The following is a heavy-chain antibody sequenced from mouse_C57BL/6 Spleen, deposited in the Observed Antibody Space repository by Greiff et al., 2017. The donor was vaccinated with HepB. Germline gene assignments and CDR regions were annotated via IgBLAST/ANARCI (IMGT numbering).Heavy chain of an antibody. CDR1: GFNIKDDY. J-gene: IGHJ3*01. D-gene: IGHD2-4*01. CDR2: IDPENGDT. CDR3: TSTRLRRFAY. V-gene: IGHV14-4*01. Sequence: VQLQQSAAELVRPGASVKLSCTASGFNIKDDYMHWVKQRPEQGLEWIGWIDPENGDTEYASKFQGKATITADTSSNTAYLQLSSLTSEDTAVYYCTSTRLRRFAYWGQGTLVTVSA.